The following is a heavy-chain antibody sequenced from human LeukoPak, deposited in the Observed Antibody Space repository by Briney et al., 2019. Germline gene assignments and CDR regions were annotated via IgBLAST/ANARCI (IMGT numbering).Heavy chain of an antibody. CDR1: EYTFTGYY. J-gene: IGHJ6*02. Sequence: ASVKVSCKASEYTFTGYYMHWVRQAPGQGLEWMGWINPNSGGTNYAQKFQGRVTMTRDTSISTAYMELSRLRSGDTAVYYCARERSSWYFSYYYYYYGMDVWGQGTTVTVSS. V-gene: IGHV1-2*02. CDR3: ARERSSWYFSYYYYYYGMDV. CDR2: INPNSGGT. D-gene: IGHD6-13*01.